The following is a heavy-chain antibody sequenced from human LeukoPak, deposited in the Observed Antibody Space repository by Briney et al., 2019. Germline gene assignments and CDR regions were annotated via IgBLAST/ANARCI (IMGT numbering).Heavy chain of an antibody. J-gene: IGHJ4*02. CDR2: INSNEDTT. V-gene: IGHV3-64*01. CDR3: ARDGFDY. Sequence: GGSLRLSCAASGFSFSTYTMHWVRQAPGKGLEYVSAINSNEDTTYNANSVKGRFTISRDNSKNTMYLQMGTLRAEDMAVYYCARDGFDYWGQGTLVTVSS. CDR1: GFSFSTYT.